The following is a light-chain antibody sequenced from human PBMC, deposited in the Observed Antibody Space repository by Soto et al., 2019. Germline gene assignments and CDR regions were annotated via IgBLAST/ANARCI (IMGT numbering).Light chain of an antibody. CDR1: QGISSY. V-gene: IGKV1-8*01. CDR3: QQYYSYPQT. Sequence: IRMTQSPSSFSASTGDRVTITCRASQGISSYLAWYQQKPGKAPKLLIYAASTLHSGVPARFSGSGSGTDFTLTISSLQSEDFATYYCQQYYSYPQTFGQGTKVEIK. J-gene: IGKJ1*01. CDR2: AAS.